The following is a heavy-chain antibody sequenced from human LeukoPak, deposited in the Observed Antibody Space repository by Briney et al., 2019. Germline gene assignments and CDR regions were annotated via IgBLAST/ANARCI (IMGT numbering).Heavy chain of an antibody. CDR1: GFTFSDYN. D-gene: IGHD2-15*01. Sequence: PGGSLRLSCAASGFTFSDYNMRWIRQAPGKGLEWVSSISRSGSTKYYADSVKGRFTISRDNAKNSLFLQMNSLRAEDTAVYYCARVLRYCSGGNCYSGGLGYMDVWGKGTTVTISS. V-gene: IGHV3-11*01. CDR2: ISRSGSTK. J-gene: IGHJ6*03. CDR3: ARVLRYCSGGNCYSGGLGYMDV.